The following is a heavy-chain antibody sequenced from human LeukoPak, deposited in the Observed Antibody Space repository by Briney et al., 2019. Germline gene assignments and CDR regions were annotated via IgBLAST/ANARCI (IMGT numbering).Heavy chain of an antibody. D-gene: IGHD3-3*01. V-gene: IGHV3-74*01. Sequence: GGSLRPSCAASRFTFSSYWMHWVSHAPGEGLVWVSRIKTDGSRTTYADSVKGRFTISRDNAKNTLYLQMNSLRAEDTAVYYCAREGYEDAFDIWGQGTMVTVSS. CDR1: RFTFSSYW. J-gene: IGHJ3*02. CDR3: AREGYEDAFDI. CDR2: IKTDGSRT.